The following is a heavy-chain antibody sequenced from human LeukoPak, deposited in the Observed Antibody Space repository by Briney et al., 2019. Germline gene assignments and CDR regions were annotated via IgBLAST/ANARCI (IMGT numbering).Heavy chain of an antibody. CDR1: GGSISSSY. CDR2: IYYSGST. V-gene: IGHV4-39*01. J-gene: IGHJ4*02. Sequence: SETLSLTCTVSGGSISSSYWVWMRQPQGKGLEWMGRIYYSGSTYYNPSLKSRVTISVDTSKNQFSLRLNSVTAADTAVYYCARHTSMVRGVMKYYFDYWGQGTLATVSS. D-gene: IGHD3-10*01. CDR3: ARHTSMVRGVMKYYFDY.